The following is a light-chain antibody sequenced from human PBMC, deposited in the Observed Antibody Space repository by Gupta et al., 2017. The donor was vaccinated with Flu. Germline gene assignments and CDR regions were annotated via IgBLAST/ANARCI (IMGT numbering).Light chain of an antibody. CDR2: EVN. CDR1: ASDVGSNNL. CDR3: SSSAGGTDLFL. J-gene: IGLJ3*02. Sequence: TSCTGTASDVGSNNLVSWYRQRPGTAPHLVIYEVNKRPSGIADRISGSTSGNTASFTITGLQAEDEADYYCSSSAGGTDLFLFGGGTKMTVL. V-gene: IGLV2-23*02.